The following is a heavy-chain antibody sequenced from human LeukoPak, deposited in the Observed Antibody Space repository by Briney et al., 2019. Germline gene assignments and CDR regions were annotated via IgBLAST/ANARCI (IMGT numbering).Heavy chain of an antibody. CDR1: GFTFDDYA. CDR2: ISWNSAVI. Sequence: GRSLRLSCAASGFTFDDYAMHWVRLVPGKGLEWVSGISWNSAVIGYADSVKGRFIISRDNAKNSLYLQMNSLRAEDTAVYYCARDRHPRGYYYYYMDVWGKGTTVTVSS. J-gene: IGHJ6*03. V-gene: IGHV3-9*01. CDR3: ARDRHPRGYYYYYMDV.